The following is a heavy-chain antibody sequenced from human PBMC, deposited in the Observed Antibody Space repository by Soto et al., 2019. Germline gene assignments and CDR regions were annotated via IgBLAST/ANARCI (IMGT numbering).Heavy chain of an antibody. V-gene: IGHV1-3*04. D-gene: IGHD3-3*01. Sequence: QVQLVQSGTEVKKPGASVKVSCKASGYTFTTYAIHWVRQAPGQRLEWMGWINNGNGDTKYSQNFQDRVTITRDTSATTAYMELSGLRSEDTAVYYCARPKVTTSMNVLDFWGQGTLVTVSS. CDR1: GYTFTTYA. J-gene: IGHJ4*02. CDR2: INNGNGDT. CDR3: ARPKVTTSMNVLDF.